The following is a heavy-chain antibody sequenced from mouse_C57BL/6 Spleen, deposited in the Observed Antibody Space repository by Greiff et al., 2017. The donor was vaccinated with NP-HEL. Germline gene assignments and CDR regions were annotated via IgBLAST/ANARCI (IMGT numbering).Heavy chain of an antibody. J-gene: IGHJ3*01. V-gene: IGHV1-15*01. CDR3: TLSMVNWFAY. CDR2: IDPETGGT. CDR1: GYTFTDYE. D-gene: IGHD2-2*01. Sequence: QVQLQQSGAELVRPGASVTLSCKASGYTFTDYEMHWVKQTPVHGLEWIGAIDPETGGTAYNQKFQGKAILTADKSSSTAYMELRSLTSEDSAVYYGTLSMVNWFAYWGQGTLVTVSA.